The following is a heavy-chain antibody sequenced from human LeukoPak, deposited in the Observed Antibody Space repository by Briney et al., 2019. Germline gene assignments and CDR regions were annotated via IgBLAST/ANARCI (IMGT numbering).Heavy chain of an antibody. V-gene: IGHV3-20*04. J-gene: IGHJ4*02. D-gene: IGHD3-3*02. CDR2: INYNGAIT. CDR3: ARDRLGPSFSVSHSDL. CDR1: GFTFVDYG. Sequence: GGSLRLSCATSGFTFVDYGLSWVRRAPGKGLEWLCAINYNGAITDYADSVKGRFTISRDNAKNSLYLRMDSLRAEDTALYYCARDRLGPSFSVSHSDLWGQGTLVTVSS.